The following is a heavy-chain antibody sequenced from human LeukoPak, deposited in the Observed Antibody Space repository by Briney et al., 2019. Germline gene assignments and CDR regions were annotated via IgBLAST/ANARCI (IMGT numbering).Heavy chain of an antibody. V-gene: IGHV3-43*01. J-gene: IGHJ6*02. Sequence: GGSLRLSCAASGFTFDDYTMHWVRQAPGKGLEWVSLISWDGGSTYYADSVKGRFTISRENAKNSLYLQMNSLRAGDTAVYYYARGYGYSSGMDVWGQGTTVTVSS. D-gene: IGHD1-14*01. CDR3: ARGYGYSSGMDV. CDR1: GFTFDDYT. CDR2: ISWDGGST.